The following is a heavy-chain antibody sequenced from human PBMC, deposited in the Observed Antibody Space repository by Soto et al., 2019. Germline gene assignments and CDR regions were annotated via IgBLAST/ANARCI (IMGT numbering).Heavy chain of an antibody. D-gene: IGHD3-3*01. CDR1: GFTFSSYW. J-gene: IGHJ4*02. CDR2: INSDGSST. V-gene: IGHV3-74*01. Sequence: EVQLVESGGGLVQPGGSLRLSCAASGFTFSSYWMHWVRQAPGKGLVWVSRINSDGSSTSYADSVKGRFTISRDNAKNTLYLQMNSLRAEDTAVYYCARGTYDYDFWSGYYNPHYWGQGTLVTVSS. CDR3: ARGTYDYDFWSGYYNPHY.